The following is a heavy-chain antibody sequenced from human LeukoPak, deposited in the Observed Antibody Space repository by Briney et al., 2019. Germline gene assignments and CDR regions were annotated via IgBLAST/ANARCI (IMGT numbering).Heavy chain of an antibody. J-gene: IGHJ4*02. CDR3: ASGSHDYYGSGSLDY. V-gene: IGHV3-30*03. Sequence: GGSLRLSCAASGFTFSSYGMHWVRQAPGKGLEWVAVILYDGSNKYYADSVKGRFTISRDNSKNTLYLQMNSLRAEDTAVYYCASGSHDYYGSGSLDYWGQGTLVTVSS. CDR1: GFTFSSYG. D-gene: IGHD3-10*01. CDR2: ILYDGSNK.